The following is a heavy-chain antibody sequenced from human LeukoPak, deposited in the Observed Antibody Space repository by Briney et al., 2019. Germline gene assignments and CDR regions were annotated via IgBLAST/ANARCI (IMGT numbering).Heavy chain of an antibody. CDR2: IYPGDSDT. Sequence: GESLKISCKGSGYSFTSYWIGWVRQMPGKGLEWMGIIYPGDSDTRYSPSFQGQVTISADKSISTAYLQWSSLKASDTAMYYCARQNPEPSNYYVSGSSLGAAFDIWGQGTMVTVSS. J-gene: IGHJ3*02. V-gene: IGHV5-51*01. CDR3: ARQNPEPSNYYVSGSSLGAAFDI. CDR1: GYSFTSYW. D-gene: IGHD3-10*01.